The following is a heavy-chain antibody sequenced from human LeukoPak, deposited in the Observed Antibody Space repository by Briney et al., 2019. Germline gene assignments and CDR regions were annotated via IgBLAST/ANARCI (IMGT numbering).Heavy chain of an antibody. CDR3: ARPAAAHFDWLLGAFDI. Sequence: GESLKISCKGSGYSFTSYWIGWVRQVPGKGLEWMGIIYPGDSDTRYSPSFQGQVTISADKSISTAYLQWSSLKASDTAMYYCARPAAAHFDWLLGAFDIWGQGTMVTVSS. V-gene: IGHV5-51*01. CDR2: IYPGDSDT. CDR1: GYSFTSYW. J-gene: IGHJ3*02. D-gene: IGHD3-9*01.